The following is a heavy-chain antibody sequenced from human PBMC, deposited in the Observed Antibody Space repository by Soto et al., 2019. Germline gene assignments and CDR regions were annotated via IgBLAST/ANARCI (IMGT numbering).Heavy chain of an antibody. D-gene: IGHD3-10*01. V-gene: IGHV1-18*01. Sequence: ASVKVSCKASGYTFTSYGMSWVRQAPGQGLEWMGWISAYNGNTNYAQKLQGRVTMTTDTSTSTAYMELRSLRSDDTAVYYCARDLELLWFGELLFDYWGQGTLVTAPQ. CDR1: GYTFTSYG. CDR2: ISAYNGNT. CDR3: ARDLELLWFGELLFDY. J-gene: IGHJ4*02.